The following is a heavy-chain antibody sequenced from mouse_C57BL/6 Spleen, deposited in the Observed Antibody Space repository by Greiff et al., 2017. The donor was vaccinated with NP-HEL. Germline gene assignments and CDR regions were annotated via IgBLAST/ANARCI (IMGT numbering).Heavy chain of an antibody. D-gene: IGHD1-1*01. CDR2: ISSGSSTI. CDR1: GFTFSDYG. CDR3: ARDYGSSLAWFAY. V-gene: IGHV5-17*01. Sequence: EVKLVESGGGLVKPGGSLKLSCAASGFTFSDYGMHWVRQAPEKGLEWVAYISSGSSTIYYADTVKGRFTISRDNAKNTLFLQMTSLRSEDTAMYYCARDYGSSLAWFAYWGQRTLVTVSA. J-gene: IGHJ3*01.